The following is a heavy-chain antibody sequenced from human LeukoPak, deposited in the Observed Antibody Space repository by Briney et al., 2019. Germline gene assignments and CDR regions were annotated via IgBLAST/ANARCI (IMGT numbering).Heavy chain of an antibody. CDR1: GFTFSSYW. J-gene: IGHJ6*02. Sequence: PGGSLRLSCAASGFTFSSYWMSWGRQAPGKGLEWVANIKEDGSEKYYVDSVKGRFTISRDNAKNSLYLQMNSLRAEDTAVYYCARPQYPMYWIQLSNWYYYYYGMDVWGQGTTVTVSS. D-gene: IGHD5-18*01. CDR3: ARPQYPMYWIQLSNWYYYYYGMDV. V-gene: IGHV3-7*01. CDR2: IKEDGSEK.